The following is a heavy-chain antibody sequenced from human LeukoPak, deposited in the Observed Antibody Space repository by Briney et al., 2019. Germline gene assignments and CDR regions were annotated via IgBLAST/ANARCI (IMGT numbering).Heavy chain of an antibody. CDR2: IKQDGSGK. CDR1: GFTFSSYW. CDR3: ARVPSAYRQPY. J-gene: IGHJ4*02. Sequence: GGFLRLSCAASGFTFSSYWMSWVRQAPGKGLEWVANIKQDGSGKYYVDSVKGRFTISRDNAKNSLYLQMNSLRAEDTAVYYCARVPSAYRQPYWGQGTLVTVSS. V-gene: IGHV3-7*03. D-gene: IGHD3-16*02.